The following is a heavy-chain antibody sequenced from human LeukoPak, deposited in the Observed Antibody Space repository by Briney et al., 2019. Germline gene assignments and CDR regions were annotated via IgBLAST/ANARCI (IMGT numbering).Heavy chain of an antibody. CDR2: INHSGST. J-gene: IGHJ4*02. CDR1: GGSFSGYY. Sequence: SETLSLTCAVYGGSFSGYYWSWIRQPPGKGLEWIGEINHSGSTNYNPSLKSRVTISVDTSKNQFSLKLSSVTAADTAVYYCARDLGYGEFDYWGQGTLVTVSS. CDR3: ARDLGYGEFDY. D-gene: IGHD4-17*01. V-gene: IGHV4-34*01.